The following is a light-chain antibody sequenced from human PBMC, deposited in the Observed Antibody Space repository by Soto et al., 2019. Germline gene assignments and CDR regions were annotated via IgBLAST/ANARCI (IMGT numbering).Light chain of an antibody. CDR2: SNN. CDR3: AAWDDSLSGVV. V-gene: IGLV1-47*01. J-gene: IGLJ2*01. Sequence: QSVLTQPPSASGTPGQRVTISCSGSSSNIGGNYAYWYQLLPATAPKLLVYSNNQRPSGVPDRFSGSKSGTSASLAISGLQSEDEAEYFCAAWDDSLSGVVFGGGTKLTVL. CDR1: SSNIGGNY.